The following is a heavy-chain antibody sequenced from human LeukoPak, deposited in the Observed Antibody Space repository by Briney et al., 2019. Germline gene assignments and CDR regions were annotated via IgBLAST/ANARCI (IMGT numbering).Heavy chain of an antibody. Sequence: ASVKVSCKASGYTFTSYGISWVRQAPGQGLEWMGWISAYNGNTNYAQKLQGRVTMTTDTSTSTAYMELSSLRSEDTAVYYCARDYYDSSGLNWFDPWGQGTLVTVSS. D-gene: IGHD3-22*01. CDR2: ISAYNGNT. CDR3: ARDYYDSSGLNWFDP. J-gene: IGHJ5*02. CDR1: GYTFTSYG. V-gene: IGHV1-18*01.